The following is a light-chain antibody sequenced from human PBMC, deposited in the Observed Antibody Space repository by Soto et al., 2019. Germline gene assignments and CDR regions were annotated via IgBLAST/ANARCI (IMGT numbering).Light chain of an antibody. Sequence: EIVMTQSPGTLSVSPGERATLSCRASQSVRSNLAWYQQKPGQAPRLLIYGASTRATGIPARFSGSGSGTDLTLTISSLQSADFAVYYGQQYNDWPGTFGQGTTLEVK. V-gene: IGKV3-15*01. CDR2: GAS. CDR3: QQYNDWPGT. J-gene: IGKJ2*01. CDR1: QSVRSN.